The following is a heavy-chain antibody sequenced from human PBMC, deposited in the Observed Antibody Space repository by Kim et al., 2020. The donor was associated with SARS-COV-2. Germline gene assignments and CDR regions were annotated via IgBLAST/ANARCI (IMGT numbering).Heavy chain of an antibody. CDR3: ASYSSSHGMDV. CDR1: GYSFTSYW. V-gene: IGHV5-10-1*01. CDR2: IDPSDSYT. D-gene: IGHD6-6*01. Sequence: GESLKISCKGSGYSFTSYWISWVRQMPGKGLEWMGRIDPSDSYTNYSPSFQGHVTISADKSISPAYLQWISLKASDTAMYFCASYSSSHGMDVWGQGTTVTVSS. J-gene: IGHJ6*02.